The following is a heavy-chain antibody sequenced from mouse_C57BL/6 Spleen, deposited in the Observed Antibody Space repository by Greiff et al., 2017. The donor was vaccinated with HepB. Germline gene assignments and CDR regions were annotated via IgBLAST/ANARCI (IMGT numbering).Heavy chain of an antibody. D-gene: IGHD1-1*01. CDR2: IFPGSGST. CDR3: ARLGGYYGSSYYYAMDY. V-gene: IGHV1-75*01. Sequence: QVQLQQSGPELVKPGASVKISCKASGYTFTDYYINWVKQRPGQGLEWIGWIFPGSGSTYYNEKFKGKATLTVDKSSSTAYMLLSSLTSEDSAVYFCARLGGYYGSSYYYAMDYWGQGTSVTVSS. CDR1: GYTFTDYY. J-gene: IGHJ4*01.